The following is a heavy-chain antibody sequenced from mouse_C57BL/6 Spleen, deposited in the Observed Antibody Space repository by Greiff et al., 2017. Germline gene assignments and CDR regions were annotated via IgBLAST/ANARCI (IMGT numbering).Heavy chain of an antibody. CDR1: GYSITSGYY. CDR2: ISYDGSN. Sequence: EVQLQESGPGLVKPSQSLSLTCSVTGYSITSGYYWNWIRQFPGNKLEWMGYISYDGSNNSNPSLKNRISITRDTSKNQFFLKLNSVTTEDTATYYCARGLNYYGSSWFAYWGQGTLVTVSA. V-gene: IGHV3-6*01. D-gene: IGHD1-1*01. J-gene: IGHJ3*01. CDR3: ARGLNYYGSSWFAY.